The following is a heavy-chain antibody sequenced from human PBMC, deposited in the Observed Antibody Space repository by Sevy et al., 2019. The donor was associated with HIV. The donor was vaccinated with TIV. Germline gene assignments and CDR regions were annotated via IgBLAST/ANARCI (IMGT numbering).Heavy chain of an antibody. D-gene: IGHD3-22*01. Sequence: GGSLRLSCAASGFTFSSYAMSWVRQAPGKGLEWVSAISGSGGSTYYADSVKGRFTISIDNSKNTRYLQMNSWRAEDRAVYYCARDRADYYDSSGHFDYWGQGTLVTVSS. CDR3: ARDRADYYDSSGHFDY. J-gene: IGHJ4*02. CDR2: ISGSGGST. CDR1: GFTFSSYA. V-gene: IGHV3-23*01.